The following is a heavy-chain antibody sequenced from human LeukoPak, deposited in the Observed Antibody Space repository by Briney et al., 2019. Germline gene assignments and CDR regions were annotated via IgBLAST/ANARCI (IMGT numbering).Heavy chain of an antibody. D-gene: IGHD2-2*01. V-gene: IGHV3-23*01. Sequence: PGGSLRLSCAASGFTFSSYAMSWVRQAPGKGLEWVSAISGSGGSTYYADSVKGRFTISRDNSTNTLYLQMNSLRAEDTAVYYCAKCDIVVVPAAIADYWGQGTLVTVSS. CDR2: ISGSGGST. CDR1: GFTFSSYA. CDR3: AKCDIVVVPAAIADY. J-gene: IGHJ4*02.